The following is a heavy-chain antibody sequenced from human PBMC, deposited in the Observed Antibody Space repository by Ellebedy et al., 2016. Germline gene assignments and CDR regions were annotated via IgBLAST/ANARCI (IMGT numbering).Heavy chain of an antibody. D-gene: IGHD4-23*01. CDR1: GFTFSSYG. CDR3: ARDLDRGGKVQYFDY. V-gene: IGHV3-30*03. CDR2: ISYDGSNK. J-gene: IGHJ4*02. Sequence: GESLKISXAASGFTFSSYGMHWVRQAPGKGLEWVAVISYDGSNKYYADSVKGRFTISRDNSKNTLYLQMNSLRAEDTAVYYCARDLDRGGKVQYFDYWGQGTLVTVSS.